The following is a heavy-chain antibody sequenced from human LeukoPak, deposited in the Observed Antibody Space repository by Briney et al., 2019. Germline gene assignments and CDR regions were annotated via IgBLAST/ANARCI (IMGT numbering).Heavy chain of an antibody. CDR1: GGSVSSGSYY. Sequence: SETLSLTCTVSGGSVSSGSYYWHWIRQPPGKGLEWNGYIYYTGSTNNNPSLKSRVTISVDTSKNQFSLKLSSVTAADTAVYYCARDSDYGDYPNLFDYWGQGTLVTVSS. J-gene: IGHJ4*02. V-gene: IGHV4-61*01. CDR2: IYYTGST. D-gene: IGHD4-17*01. CDR3: ARDSDYGDYPNLFDY.